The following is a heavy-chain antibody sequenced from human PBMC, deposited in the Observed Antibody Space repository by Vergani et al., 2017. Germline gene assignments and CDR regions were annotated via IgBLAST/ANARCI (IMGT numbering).Heavy chain of an antibody. V-gene: IGHV1-46*01. Sequence: QVQLVQSGAEVKKPGASVKVSCKASGYTFTSYYMHWVRQAPGQGLEWMGIINPSGGSTSYAQKFQGRVTMTRDTSTSTVYMELSSLRSEDTAVYYCARVRRGQLEENWFDPWGQGTLVTVSS. CDR3: ARVRRGQLEENWFDP. D-gene: IGHD6-6*01. J-gene: IGHJ5*02. CDR2: INPSGGST. CDR1: GYTFTSYY.